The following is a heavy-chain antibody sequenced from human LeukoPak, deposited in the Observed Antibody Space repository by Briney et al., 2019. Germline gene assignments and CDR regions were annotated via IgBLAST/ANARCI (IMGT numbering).Heavy chain of an antibody. CDR3: ARAKNDDAFDI. J-gene: IGHJ3*02. V-gene: IGHV3-21*01. CDR1: GFTLSSYS. Sequence: GGSLRLSCAASGFTLSSYSMNWVRQAPGKGLEWVSSISSSSSYIYYADSVKGRFTISRDNAKNSLYLQMNSLRAEDTAVYYCARAKNDDAFDIWGQGTMVTVSS. D-gene: IGHD1-1*01. CDR2: ISSSSSYI.